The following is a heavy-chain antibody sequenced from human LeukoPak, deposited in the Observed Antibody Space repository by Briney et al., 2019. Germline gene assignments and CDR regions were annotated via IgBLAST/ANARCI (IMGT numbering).Heavy chain of an antibody. Sequence: GGSLRLSCEGSGFTFSSYWMNWVRQAPGKGLEWVSSISSSSSYIYYADSVKGRFTISRDNAKNSLYLQMNSLRAEDTAVYYCAKEIWPTVTTPGHTYFDYWGQGTLVTVSS. CDR3: AKEIWPTVTTPGHTYFDY. CDR2: ISSSSSYI. V-gene: IGHV3-21*01. CDR1: GFTFSSYW. J-gene: IGHJ4*02. D-gene: IGHD4-17*01.